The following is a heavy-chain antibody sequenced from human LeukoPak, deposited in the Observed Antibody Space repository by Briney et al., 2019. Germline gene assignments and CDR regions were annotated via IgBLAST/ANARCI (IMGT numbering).Heavy chain of an antibody. CDR3: AGRSDGIAAA. Sequence: PSETLSLTCTVSGGSISSSSYYWGWIRQPPGKGLEWIGSIYYSGSTYYNPSLKSRATISVDTSKNQFSLKLSSVTAADTAVYYCAGRSDGIAAAWGQGTLVTVSS. CDR2: IYYSGST. CDR1: GGSISSSSYY. J-gene: IGHJ5*02. D-gene: IGHD6-13*01. V-gene: IGHV4-39*01.